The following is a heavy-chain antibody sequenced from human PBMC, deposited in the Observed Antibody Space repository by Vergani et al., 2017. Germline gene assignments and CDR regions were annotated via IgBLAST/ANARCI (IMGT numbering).Heavy chain of an antibody. J-gene: IGHJ4*02. Sequence: QLQLQESGPGLVKPSETLSLTCTVSGGSISSGYYWGWIRQPPGKGREWIGSIYHSGSTYYNPSLKSRVTISVDTSKNQFSLKLSSVTAADTAVYYCARPRGYSYGYLGYWGQGSLVTVSS. CDR2: IYHSGST. CDR1: GGSISSGYY. V-gene: IGHV4-38-2*02. CDR3: ARPRGYSYGYLGY. D-gene: IGHD5-18*01.